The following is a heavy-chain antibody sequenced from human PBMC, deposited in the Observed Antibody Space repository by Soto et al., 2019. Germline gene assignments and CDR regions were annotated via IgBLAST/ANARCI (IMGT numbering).Heavy chain of an antibody. CDR2: ISWNSGSI. CDR1: GFTFDDYA. J-gene: IGHJ4*02. Sequence: EVQLVESGGGLVQPGRSLRLSCAASGFTFDDYAMHWVRQAPGKGLEWVSGISWNSGSIGYADSVKGRFTISRDNAKNARYLQMKSLRAEDTALYYCAKDETGYSSSWLGYWGQGTLVTVSS. D-gene: IGHD6-13*01. CDR3: AKDETGYSSSWLGY. V-gene: IGHV3-9*01.